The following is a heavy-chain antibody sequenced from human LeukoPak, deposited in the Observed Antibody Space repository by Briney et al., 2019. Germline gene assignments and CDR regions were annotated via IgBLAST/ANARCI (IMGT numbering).Heavy chain of an antibody. D-gene: IGHD3-22*01. CDR3: ARDLGYYDSSGYTQGDY. CDR1: GGTFISYA. V-gene: IGHV1-69*01. J-gene: IGHJ4*02. Sequence: ASVKVSCKASGGTFISYAISWVRQAPGQGLEWMGGIIPIFGTANYAQKFQGRVTITADESTSTAYMELSSLRSEDTAVYYCARDLGYYDSSGYTQGDYWGQGTLVTVSS. CDR2: IIPIFGTA.